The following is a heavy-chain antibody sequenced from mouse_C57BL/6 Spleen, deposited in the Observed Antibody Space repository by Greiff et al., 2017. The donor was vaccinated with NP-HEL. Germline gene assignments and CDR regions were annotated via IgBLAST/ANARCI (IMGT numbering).Heavy chain of an antibody. CDR2: IYPRSGNT. D-gene: IGHD1-1*01. CDR3: ARATVVATDAMDY. J-gene: IGHJ4*01. CDR1: GYTFTSYG. V-gene: IGHV1-81*01. Sequence: VKLQESGAELARPGASVKLSCKASGYTFTSYGISWVKQRTGQGLEWIGEIYPRSGNTYYNEKFKGKATLTADKSSSTAYMELRSLTSEDSAVYFCARATVVATDAMDYWGQGTSVTVSS.